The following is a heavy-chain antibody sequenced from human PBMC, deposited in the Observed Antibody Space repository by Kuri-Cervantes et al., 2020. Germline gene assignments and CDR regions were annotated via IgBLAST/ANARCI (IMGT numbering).Heavy chain of an antibody. Sequence: GESLKISCAASGFTFSSYAMSWVRQAPGKGLEWVANIKQDGSEKYCVDSVKGRFTISRDNAKNSLYLQMNSLRAEDTAVYFCTNWRGGGDYWGQGTLVTVSS. CDR3: TNWRGGGDY. CDR2: IKQDGSEK. V-gene: IGHV3-7*01. CDR1: GFTFSSYA. D-gene: IGHD3-10*01. J-gene: IGHJ4*02.